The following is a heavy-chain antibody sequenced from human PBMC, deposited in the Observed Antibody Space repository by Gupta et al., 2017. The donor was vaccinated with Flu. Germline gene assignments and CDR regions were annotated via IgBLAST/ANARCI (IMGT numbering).Heavy chain of an antibody. CDR2: IYYSGST. V-gene: IGHV4-59*01. Sequence: ESGPGLVKPSETLSLTCTVSGGSISSYYWSWIRQPPGKGLEWIGYIYYSGSTNYNPSLKSRVTISVDTSKNQFSLKLSSVTAADTAVYYCARGRTDGDYFDYWGQGTLVTVSS. CDR1: GGSISSYY. J-gene: IGHJ4*02. D-gene: IGHD4-17*01. CDR3: ARGRTDGDYFDY.